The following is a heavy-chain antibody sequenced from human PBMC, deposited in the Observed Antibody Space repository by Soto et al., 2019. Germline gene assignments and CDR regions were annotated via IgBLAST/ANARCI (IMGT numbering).Heavy chain of an antibody. J-gene: IGHJ5*02. Sequence: NPSETLSLTCTVSGGSLTTNYWSWVRQPPGKGLEWIGYIYYSGNTNYNPSLKSRVTISVDTSKNQFSLKLNSVTAADTAVYFCARIRDYYASPITIRPWFDPWGQGTLVTVSS. CDR2: IYYSGNT. CDR1: GGSLTTNY. D-gene: IGHD3-16*01. CDR3: ARIRDYYASPITIRPWFDP. V-gene: IGHV4-59*01.